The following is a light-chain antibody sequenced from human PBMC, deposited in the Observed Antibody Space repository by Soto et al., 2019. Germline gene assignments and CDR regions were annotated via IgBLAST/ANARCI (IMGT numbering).Light chain of an antibody. CDR1: QSVSRN. V-gene: IGKV3-15*01. CDR3: QQYNNWHT. Sequence: EIVMTQSPATLSVSPGERDTLSCRASQSVSRNLAWYQQKPGQAPRLLIYGASTRATGIPARFSGSGSGTEFTLTISSLQSEDFAVYYCQQYNNWHTFGQGTRLEIK. J-gene: IGKJ5*01. CDR2: GAS.